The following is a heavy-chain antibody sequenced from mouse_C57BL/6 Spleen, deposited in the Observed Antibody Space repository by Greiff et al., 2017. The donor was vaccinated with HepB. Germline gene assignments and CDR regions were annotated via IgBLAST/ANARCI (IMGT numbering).Heavy chain of an antibody. V-gene: IGHV1-59*01. CDR2: IDPSDSYT. Sequence: VQLQQPGAELVRPGTSVKLSCKASGYTFTSYWMHWVKQRPGQGLEWIGVIDPSDSYTNYNQKFKGKATLTVDTSSSTAYMQLSSLTSEDSAVYYCARGDYYGWYFDVWGTGTTVTVSS. CDR3: ARGDYYGWYFDV. J-gene: IGHJ1*03. CDR1: GYTFTSYW. D-gene: IGHD1-1*01.